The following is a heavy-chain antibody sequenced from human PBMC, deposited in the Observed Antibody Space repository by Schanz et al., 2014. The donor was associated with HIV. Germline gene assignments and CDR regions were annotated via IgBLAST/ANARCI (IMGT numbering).Heavy chain of an antibody. CDR3: AKFGRLLGNFDD. CDR1: GFSFNNYG. CDR2: MSYDGINK. J-gene: IGHJ4*02. V-gene: IGHV3-30*18. D-gene: IGHD2-15*01. Sequence: VQLLESGGGVVQPRRSLRLSCAASGFSFNNYGMHWVRQAPGKGLEWVAVMSYDGINKHYADSVKGRFTISRDKSKNTLYLQMNSLRAEDTAVYYCAKFGRLLGNFDDWGQGTLVTVSS.